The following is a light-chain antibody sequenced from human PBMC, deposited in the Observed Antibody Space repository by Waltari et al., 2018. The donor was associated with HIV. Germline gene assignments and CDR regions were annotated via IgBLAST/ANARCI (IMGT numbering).Light chain of an antibody. CDR1: QGISNY. J-gene: IGKJ3*01. CDR3: HQYNTFPLT. CDR2: ATS. V-gene: IGKV1-16*01. Sequence: DIQMTQSPSFLSALVGDRVTITCRARQGISNYLGWFQQTPGKAPKSLIFATSSLQSGVPSRFLGAGSGTNFTLTIRSLQPEDFATYYCHQYNTFPLTFGRGTTVEIK.